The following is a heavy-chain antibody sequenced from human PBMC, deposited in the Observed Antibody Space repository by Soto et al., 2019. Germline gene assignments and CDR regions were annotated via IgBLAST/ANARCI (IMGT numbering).Heavy chain of an antibody. Sequence: AQTLSVGGRGVSVCRSGRKCVPQDTGKGLEWIAYIRHAGHIYYSDAVKGRFTISRDNAQNSLYLQMNDLRVEDTALYYCAKERGPEISATIIGDMWGQGTMVTVSS. CDR2: IRHAGHI. CDR3: AKERGPEISATIIGDM. CDR1: GVSVCRSG. D-gene: IGHD3-10*01. V-gene: IGHV3-48*03. J-gene: IGHJ3*02.